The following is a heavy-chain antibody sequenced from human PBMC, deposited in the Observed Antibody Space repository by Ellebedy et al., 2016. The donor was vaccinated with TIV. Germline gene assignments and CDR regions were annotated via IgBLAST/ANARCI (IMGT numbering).Heavy chain of an antibody. J-gene: IGHJ4*02. CDR1: GGSITTGGDY. CDR2: IYSSGSG. CDR3: ARSGGWYTPYDY. Sequence: MPSETLSLTCTVSGGSITTGGDYWGWIRQPPGKGLEWIGYIYSSGSGEYNPPLKSRVTMSVDTSKRQFSLRLNSVTAADTAVYYCARSGGWYTPYDYWGQGTLVTVSS. V-gene: IGHV4-61*08. D-gene: IGHD6-19*01.